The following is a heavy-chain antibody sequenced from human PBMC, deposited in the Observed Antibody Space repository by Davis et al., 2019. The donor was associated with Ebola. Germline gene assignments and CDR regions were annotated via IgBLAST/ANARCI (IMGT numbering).Heavy chain of an antibody. CDR1: GYTFINYD. CDR2: ISVYNGNT. CDR3: ARDFARARDYYYYGMDV. J-gene: IGHJ6*02. V-gene: IGHV1-18*01. Sequence: AASVKVSCKASGYTFINYDFNWVRQAPGQGLEWMGWISVYNGNTKYAQMFQGRVTMTTDTSTTTAYMELRSLRSDDTAVYYCARDFARARDYYYYGMDVWGQGTTVTVSS.